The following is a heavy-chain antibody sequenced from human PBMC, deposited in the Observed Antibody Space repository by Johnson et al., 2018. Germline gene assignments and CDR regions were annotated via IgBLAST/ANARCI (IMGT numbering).Heavy chain of an antibody. D-gene: IGHD3-22*01. CDR3: ARDLRSFREDYYDSGRTDAFVI. J-gene: IGHJ3*02. CDR2: IIPIFGTA. Sequence: QVQLVQSGAEVKKPGSSVKVSCKASGGTFSSYAISWVRQAPGQGLEWMGGIIPIFGTANYAQKFQGRVTITADESTSTAYMELSSLRSEDTALYYCARDLRSFREDYYDSGRTDAFVIWGQGTMVTVSS. CDR1: GGTFSSYA. V-gene: IGHV1-69*12.